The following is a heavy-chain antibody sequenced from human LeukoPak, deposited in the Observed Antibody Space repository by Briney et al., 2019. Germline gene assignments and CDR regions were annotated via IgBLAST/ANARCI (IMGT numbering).Heavy chain of an antibody. CDR3: ARGTTVSLHWYFDL. CDR1: GGSISSNY. Sequence: PSETLSLTCIVSGGSISSNYWSWIRQPPGKGLEWIGYIYYSGGTNYNPSLKSRVSISVDTSKNQFSLKVNSVTAADTAVYYCARGTTVSLHWYFDLWGRGTLVTVSS. V-gene: IGHV4-59*01. J-gene: IGHJ2*01. D-gene: IGHD4-17*01. CDR2: IYYSGGT.